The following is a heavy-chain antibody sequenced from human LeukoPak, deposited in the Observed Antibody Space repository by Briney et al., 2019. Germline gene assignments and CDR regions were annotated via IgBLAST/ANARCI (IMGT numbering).Heavy chain of an antibody. CDR1: GGXISNRNYY. D-gene: IGHD5-24*01. CDR3: AGTRTEMATILGDY. V-gene: IGHV4-39*01. CDR2: IYYSGIA. J-gene: IGHJ4*02. Sequence: SETLSLTCSISGGXISNRNYYWGWIRQPPGKGLQWIASIYYSGIAYYNPSLKSRVIISVDTSKNQFSLKMGSVTAADTSVYYCAGTRTEMATILGDYWGQGTLVTVSS.